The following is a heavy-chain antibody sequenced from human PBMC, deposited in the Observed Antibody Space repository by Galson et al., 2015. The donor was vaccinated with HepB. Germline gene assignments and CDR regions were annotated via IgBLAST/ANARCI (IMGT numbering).Heavy chain of an antibody. CDR3: ASHLGIVGATER. Sequence: SLRLYCAASGFTFSSYAMSWVRQAPGKGLECVSAISGSGGSTSYADSVKGRFTISRDNSKNTLYLQMNSLRAEDTAVYYCASHLGIVGATERWGQGTLVTVSS. CDR1: GFTFSSYA. D-gene: IGHD1-26*01. CDR2: ISGSGGST. V-gene: IGHV3-23*01. J-gene: IGHJ4*02.